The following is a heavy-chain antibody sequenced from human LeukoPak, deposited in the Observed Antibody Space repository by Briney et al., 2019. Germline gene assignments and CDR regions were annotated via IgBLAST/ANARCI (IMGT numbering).Heavy chain of an antibody. V-gene: IGHV4-4*07. J-gene: IGHJ3*02. D-gene: IGHD3-10*01. Sequence: PSETLSLTCTVSGGSISSYYWSWIRQPAGKGLEWIGRIYTSGSTNYNPSLKSRVTMSVDTFKNQFSLKLSSVTAADTAVYYCARDTYYYGSGSPRAFDIWGQGTMVAVSS. CDR3: ARDTYYYGSGSPRAFDI. CDR2: IYTSGST. CDR1: GGSISSYY.